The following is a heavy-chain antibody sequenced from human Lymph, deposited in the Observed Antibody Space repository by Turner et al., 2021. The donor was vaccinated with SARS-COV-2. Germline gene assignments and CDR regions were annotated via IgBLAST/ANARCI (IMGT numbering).Heavy chain of an antibody. Sequence: QVQLVQSGAEVKKPGASVKVSCKASGYTFTGYYMHWVRQPPGQGLEWMGWINPNSGGTNYAQKFQGRYTMTRDTSISTAYMELSRLRSDDTAVYYCARDVERYNDFWSGYSGGYGLDVWGQGTTVTVSS. D-gene: IGHD3-3*01. CDR3: ARDVERYNDFWSGYSGGYGLDV. CDR1: GYTFTGYY. V-gene: IGHV1-2*02. J-gene: IGHJ6*02. CDR2: INPNSGGT.